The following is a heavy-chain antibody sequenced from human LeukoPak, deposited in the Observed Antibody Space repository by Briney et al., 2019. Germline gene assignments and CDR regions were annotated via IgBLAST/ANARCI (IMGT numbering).Heavy chain of an antibody. CDR1: GDSISSDY. J-gene: IGHJ5*02. CDR3: ARDSMVRGVMGFDP. CDR2: IYISGST. V-gene: IGHV4-4*07. D-gene: IGHD3-10*01. Sequence: PSETLSLTCTISGDSISSDYWSWIRQPAGKGLEWIGRIYISGSTNYNPSLKSRVTISVDTSKNQFSLKLSSVTAADTAVYYCARDSMVRGVMGFDPWGQGTLVTVSS.